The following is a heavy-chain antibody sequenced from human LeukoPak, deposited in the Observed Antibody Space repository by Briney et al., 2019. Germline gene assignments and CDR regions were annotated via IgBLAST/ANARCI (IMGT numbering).Heavy chain of an antibody. CDR2: ISGSGGST. D-gene: IGHD6-19*01. Sequence: LSGGSLRLSCAASGFTFSSYGMSWVRQAPGKGLEWVSAISGSGGSTYYADSVKGRFTISRDNSKNTLYLQMNSLRAEDTAVYYCARDVAGYSSGWYYNGPYYFGYWGQGTLVTVSS. CDR1: GFTFSSYG. CDR3: ARDVAGYSSGWYYNGPYYFGY. V-gene: IGHV3-23*01. J-gene: IGHJ4*02.